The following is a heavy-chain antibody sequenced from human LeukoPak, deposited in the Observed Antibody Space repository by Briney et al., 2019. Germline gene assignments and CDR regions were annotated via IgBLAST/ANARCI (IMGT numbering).Heavy chain of an antibody. J-gene: IGHJ4*02. CDR1: GFTFSSNW. CDR2: INVDGSEK. Sequence: GGSLRLSCAASGFTFSSNWMAWVRQASGKGLEWVANINVDGSEKYCVDSVKGRFTISRDNAKDSLNLQMNSLRVEDTAVYYCARDRGWADLDWGQGTLVTVSS. V-gene: IGHV3-7*01. CDR3: ARDRGWADLD. D-gene: IGHD3-10*01.